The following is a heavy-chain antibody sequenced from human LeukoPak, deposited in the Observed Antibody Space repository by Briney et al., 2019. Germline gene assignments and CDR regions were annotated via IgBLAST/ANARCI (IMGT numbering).Heavy chain of an antibody. CDR1: GFTFSNYC. CDR2: ISGSGDST. J-gene: IGHJ4*02. Sequence: GGSLRLSCAASGFTFSNYCVTWVRQAPGKALEWVSSISGSGDSTYYADSVKGRFTISRDNSKNTLYLQMNSPRVEDTAIYYCAKYGAPGWPGYLDYWGQGTLVTVSS. CDR3: AKYGAPGWPGYLDY. D-gene: IGHD4/OR15-4a*01. V-gene: IGHV3-23*01.